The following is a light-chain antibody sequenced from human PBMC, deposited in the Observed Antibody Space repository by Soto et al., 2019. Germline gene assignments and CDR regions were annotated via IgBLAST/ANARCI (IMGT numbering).Light chain of an antibody. V-gene: IGKV3D-15*01. CDR3: HQYNHWPFT. CDR1: QSVNSN. J-gene: IGKJ5*01. Sequence: EIVMAPSPATRSLSPGARATLSCRASQSVNSNLAWYQQKPGQAPRLLIYGASTRATGLPARFSGSGSGTEFTLTISSLQSEDFAAYYCHQYNHWPFTFGQGTRLEIK. CDR2: GAS.